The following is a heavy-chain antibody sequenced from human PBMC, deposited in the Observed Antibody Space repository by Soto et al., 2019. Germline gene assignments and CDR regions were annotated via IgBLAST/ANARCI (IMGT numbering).Heavy chain of an antibody. V-gene: IGHV3-48*01. CDR3: AKGRGGSGSLTPRVDF. D-gene: IGHD3-10*01. CDR1: GFTFSSYS. J-gene: IGHJ4*02. Sequence: GGSLRLSCAASGFTFSSYSMNWVRQAPGKGLEWVSYISSGSNTKSYVDSVKGRFTVSRDGSKNTLYLQMSSLRAEDTALYYCAKGRGGSGSLTPRVDFWGQGTLVTVSS. CDR2: ISSGSNTK.